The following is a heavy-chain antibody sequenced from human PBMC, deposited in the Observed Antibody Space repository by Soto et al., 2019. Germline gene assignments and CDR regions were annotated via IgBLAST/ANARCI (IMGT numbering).Heavy chain of an antibody. CDR3: ARHLLLRFLEWSTHNAFDI. D-gene: IGHD3-3*01. J-gene: IGHJ3*02. V-gene: IGHV5-51*01. CDR2: IYPGDSDT. Sequence: GESLKISCKGSGYSFTSYWIGWVRQMPGKGLEWMGIIYPGDSDTRYSPSFQGQVTISADKSISTAYLQWSSLKASDTAMYYCARHLLLRFLEWSTHNAFDIWGQGTMVTVSS. CDR1: GYSFTSYW.